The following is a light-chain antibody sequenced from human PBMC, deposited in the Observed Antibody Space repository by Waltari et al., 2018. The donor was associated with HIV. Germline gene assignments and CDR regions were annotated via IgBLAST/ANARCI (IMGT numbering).Light chain of an antibody. V-gene: IGKV1-5*03. CDR2: KAS. CDR1: KSISNW. J-gene: IGKJ2*01. Sequence: DILMTQSPSTLSASVGDRATITCRASKSISNWLAWYHQKPGKAPKLLIYKASSLESGVPSRFSGSGSGTEFTLTISSLQPDDLATYYCQQYNSYPYTFGQGTKLEIK. CDR3: QQYNSYPYT.